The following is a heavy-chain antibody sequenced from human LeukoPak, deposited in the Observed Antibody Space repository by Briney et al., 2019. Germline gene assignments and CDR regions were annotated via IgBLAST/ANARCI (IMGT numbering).Heavy chain of an antibody. CDR1: GYTFTGYY. CDR3: TRSDHYYGSGSPPNWFDP. Sequence: ASVKVSCKASGYTFTGYYMHWVRQAPGQGLEWMGWINPNSGGTNYAQKFQGRVTMTTDTSTSTAYMELRSLRSDDTAVYYCTRSDHYYGSGSPPNWFDPWGQGTLVTVSS. CDR2: INPNSGGT. J-gene: IGHJ5*02. V-gene: IGHV1-2*02. D-gene: IGHD3-10*01.